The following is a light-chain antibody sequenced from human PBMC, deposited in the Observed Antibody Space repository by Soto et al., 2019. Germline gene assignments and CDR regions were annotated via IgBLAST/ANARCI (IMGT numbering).Light chain of an antibody. V-gene: IGKV1-9*01. CDR1: QGISSY. J-gene: IGKJ3*01. CDR3: QQLNSYPFT. CDR2: AAS. Sequence: DIQLTQSPSFLSASVGDRVTITCRASQGISSYLAWYQQIPGKAPKLLIYAASTLQSGVPLRLSGSGSGTEFTLTISSLQPEDFATYYCQQLNSYPFTFGPGTTVDIK.